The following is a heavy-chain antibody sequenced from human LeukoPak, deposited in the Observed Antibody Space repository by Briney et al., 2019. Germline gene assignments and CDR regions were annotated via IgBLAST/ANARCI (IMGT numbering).Heavy chain of an antibody. Sequence: GGSLRLSCEGSGFSFSSYWMTWVRQSPGKGPEWVANIKQDESERYTVDSVKGRFTISRDNAKNSVYLHMNSLRAEDTALYYCARLSAYYYGSFFYYYMDVWGEGTTVTVSS. CDR1: GFSFSSYW. J-gene: IGHJ6*03. CDR2: IKQDESER. D-gene: IGHD3-10*01. V-gene: IGHV3-7*01. CDR3: ARLSAYYYGSFFYYYMDV.